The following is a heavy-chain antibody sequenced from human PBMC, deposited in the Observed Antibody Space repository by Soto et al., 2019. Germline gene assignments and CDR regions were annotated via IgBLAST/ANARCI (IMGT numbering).Heavy chain of an antibody. J-gene: IGHJ6*02. D-gene: IGHD2-2*01. V-gene: IGHV1-69*13. CDR1: GGTFSSYA. Sequence: SVKVSCKASGGTFSSYASSWVLQAPGQGLEWMGGIIPIFGTANYAQKFQGRVTITADESTSTAYMELSSLRSEDTAVYYCARTVVVPAATDYYYGMDVWGQGTTVTVSS. CDR2: IIPIFGTA. CDR3: ARTVVVPAATDYYYGMDV.